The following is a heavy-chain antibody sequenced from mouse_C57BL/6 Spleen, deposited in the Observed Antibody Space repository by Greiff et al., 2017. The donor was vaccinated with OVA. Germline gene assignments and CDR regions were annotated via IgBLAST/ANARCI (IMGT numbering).Heavy chain of an antibody. CDR1: GFTFSDYG. V-gene: IGHV5-17*01. J-gene: IGHJ3*01. Sequence: EVQVVESGGGLVKPGGSLKLSCAASGFTFSDYGMHWVRQAPEKGLEWVAYISSGSSTIYYADTVKGRFTISRDNAKNTLFLQMTSLRSEDTAMYYCARPHGSSYAWFAYWGQGTLVTVSA. CDR3: ARPHGSSYAWFAY. D-gene: IGHD1-1*01. CDR2: ISSGSSTI.